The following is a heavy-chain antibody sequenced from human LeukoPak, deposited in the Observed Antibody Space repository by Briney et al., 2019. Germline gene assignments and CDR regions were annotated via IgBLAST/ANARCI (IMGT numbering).Heavy chain of an antibody. V-gene: IGHV4-59*12. CDR3: ARAVGSIAADYYYFDY. Sequence: PSETLSLTCTVSGGSISTYDWNWIRQPPGKGLEWIGYIYYSGSTNYNPSLKSRVNISVDTSKNQFSLKLSSVTAADTAMYYCARAVGSIAADYYYFDYWGQGTLVTVSS. CDR1: GGSISTYD. CDR2: IYYSGST. J-gene: IGHJ4*02. D-gene: IGHD6-13*01.